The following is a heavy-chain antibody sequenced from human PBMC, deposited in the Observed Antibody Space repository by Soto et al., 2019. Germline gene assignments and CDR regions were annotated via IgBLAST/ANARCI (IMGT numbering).Heavy chain of an antibody. CDR1: GYTFSDYY. CDR2: INPSSGGT. D-gene: IGHD1-26*01. V-gene: IGHV1-2*02. CDR3: AREMGVIGAPGYTWFDP. J-gene: IGHJ5*02. Sequence: VQLVQSGAEVRKPGASVKVSCKASGYTFSDYYVHWVREAPGQGLEWMGWINPSSGGTIYTQRVQGRVTMTRDTSISTVYMELSRLTSADTAVYYCAREMGVIGAPGYTWFDPWGHGALVTVSS.